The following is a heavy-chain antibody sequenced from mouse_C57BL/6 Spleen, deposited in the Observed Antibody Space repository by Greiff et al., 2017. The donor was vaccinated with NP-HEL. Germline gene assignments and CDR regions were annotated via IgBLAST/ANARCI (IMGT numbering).Heavy chain of an antibody. V-gene: IGHV8-12*01. CDR1: GFSLSTSGMG. CDR3: ARLPITTYFDY. J-gene: IGHJ2*01. CDR2: IYWDDDK. D-gene: IGHD1-2*01. Sequence: QVTLKESGPGILQSSQTLSLTCSFSGFSLSTSGMGVSWIRQPSGQGLEWLAHIYWDDDKRYNPSLKSRLTISQDTSRNQVFLKITSVDTADTATYYCARLPITTYFDYWGQGTTLTVSS.